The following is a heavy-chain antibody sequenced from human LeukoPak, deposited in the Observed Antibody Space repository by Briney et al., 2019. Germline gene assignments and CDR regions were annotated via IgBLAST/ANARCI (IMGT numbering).Heavy chain of an antibody. CDR2: ISSSRSYI. CDR3: VRNEGSGIWS. Sequence: GGSLRLSCAASIFTFSSYSMNWVRQAPGKGLEWVSSISSSRSYIYYADSVKGRFTISRDNAKNTLYLQMNSLRAEDTAVYYCVRNEGSGIWSWGQGTLVTVSS. CDR1: IFTFSSYS. J-gene: IGHJ5*02. V-gene: IGHV3-21*01. D-gene: IGHD1-26*01.